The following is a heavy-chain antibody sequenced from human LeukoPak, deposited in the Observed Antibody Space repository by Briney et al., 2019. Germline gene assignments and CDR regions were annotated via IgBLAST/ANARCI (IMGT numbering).Heavy chain of an antibody. CDR1: DDSITIYY. Sequence: ETLSLTCTVSDDSITIYYWSWVRQAPGKGLEWVSGINWNGGSTGYADSVKGRFTISRDNAKNSLYLQMNSLRAEDTALYYCARRDIVVVPAAIFGAFDIWGQGTMVTVSS. J-gene: IGHJ3*02. D-gene: IGHD2-2*02. CDR3: ARRDIVVVPAAIFGAFDI. CDR2: INWNGGST. V-gene: IGHV3-20*04.